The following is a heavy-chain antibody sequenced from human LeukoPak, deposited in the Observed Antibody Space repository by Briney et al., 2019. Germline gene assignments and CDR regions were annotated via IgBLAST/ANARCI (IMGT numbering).Heavy chain of an antibody. J-gene: IGHJ4*02. V-gene: IGHV3-53*01. D-gene: IGHD6-19*01. Sequence: GGSLRLSCAASGFTVSNNYMSWVRQAPGKGLEWVSVIYSGGGTAYADSVKGRFTISRDNSKNTLYLQMNSLRAEDTAVYYCARDIWVGAVAAYFDYWGQGTLVTVSS. CDR2: IYSGGGT. CDR1: GFTVSNNY. CDR3: ARDIWVGAVAAYFDY.